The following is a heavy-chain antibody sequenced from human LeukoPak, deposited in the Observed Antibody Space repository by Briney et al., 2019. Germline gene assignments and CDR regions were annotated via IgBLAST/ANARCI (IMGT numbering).Heavy chain of an antibody. V-gene: IGHV1-69-2*01. CDR2: VDPEDGET. J-gene: IGHJ1*01. D-gene: IGHD1-26*01. CDR1: GYTFTDYY. CDR3: ATVRRALVGATWGTFQH. Sequence: GASVNVSCKASGYTFTDYYMHWVQQAPGKGLEWMGRVDPEDGETIYAEKFQGRVTITADTSTDTAYMELSSLRSEDTAVYYCATVRRALVGATWGTFQHWGQGTLVTVSS.